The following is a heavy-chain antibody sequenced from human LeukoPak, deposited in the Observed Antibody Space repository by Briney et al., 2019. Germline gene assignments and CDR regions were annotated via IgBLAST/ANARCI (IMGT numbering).Heavy chain of an antibody. CDR1: GFTFSTYS. J-gene: IGHJ6*03. CDR3: ARMGVTTTYYYMDV. Sequence: GGSLRLSCAASGFTFSTYSMNWVRQAPGKGLEWVSYISSRSSTIYYADSVKGRFTISRDNAKNSVYLQMNSLRAEDTAVYYCARMGVTTTYYYMDVWGKGTTVTVSS. CDR2: ISSRSSTI. D-gene: IGHD4-11*01. V-gene: IGHV3-48*04.